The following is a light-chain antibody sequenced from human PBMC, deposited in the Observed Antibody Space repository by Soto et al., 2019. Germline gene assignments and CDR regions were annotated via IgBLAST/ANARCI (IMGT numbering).Light chain of an antibody. V-gene: IGKV3-20*01. J-gene: IGKJ1*01. CDR3: QQYGSSRWT. CDR2: GAS. Sequence: EIVLTQSPGTLSRSPGERGTLSCRASQSVSSSYLAWYQQNRGQAPRLLIYGASSRAPGSPDRFGGSGSGTDFTLTISRLEPEDFALYYCQQYGSSRWTFGQGTKVEIK. CDR1: QSVSSSY.